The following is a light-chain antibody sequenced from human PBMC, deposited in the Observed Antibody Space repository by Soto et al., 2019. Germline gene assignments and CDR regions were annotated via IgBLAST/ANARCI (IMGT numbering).Light chain of an antibody. Sequence: QLVLTQPPSASGTPGQRVTISCSGSSSNIGSNYVYWYQQLPGTAARLLIYRNNQRPSGVPDRFSGSKSATSASLAISGLRSEDEADYYCAVWDDSLSGALFGGGTQLTVL. CDR2: RNN. CDR1: SSNIGSNY. J-gene: IGLJ7*01. V-gene: IGLV1-47*01. CDR3: AVWDDSLSGAL.